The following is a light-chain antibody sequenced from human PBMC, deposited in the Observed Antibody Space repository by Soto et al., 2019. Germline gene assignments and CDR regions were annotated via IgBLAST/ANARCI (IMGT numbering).Light chain of an antibody. J-gene: IGLJ2*01. Sequence: QSVLTLLPSVSGALGQRVTINCTGSSSNIGGGYDVHGYQQLPGTAPNVLIYGNSTRPSGVPDRFSGSKSGTSAALAITGLQAEEEADYYCQSYDSSLSCVFGGGTKLTVL. CDR1: SSNIGGGYD. CDR2: GNS. CDR3: QSYDSSLSCV. V-gene: IGLV1-40*01.